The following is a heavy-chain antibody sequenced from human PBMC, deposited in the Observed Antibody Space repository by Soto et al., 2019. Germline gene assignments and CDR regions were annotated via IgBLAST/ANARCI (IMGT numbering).Heavy chain of an antibody. V-gene: IGHV1-3*01. D-gene: IGHD1-26*01. CDR2: INAGNGNT. CDR1: GYTFTSYA. CDR3: ARDYSGHDAFDI. Sequence: ASVKVSCKASGYTFTSYAMHWVRQAPGQRLEWMGWINAGNGNTKYSQKFQGRVTITRDTSASTAYMELSSLRSEDTAVYYCARDYSGHDAFDIWGQGTMVTVSS. J-gene: IGHJ3*02.